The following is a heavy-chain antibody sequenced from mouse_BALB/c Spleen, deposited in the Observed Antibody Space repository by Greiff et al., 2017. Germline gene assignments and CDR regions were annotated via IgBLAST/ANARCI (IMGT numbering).Heavy chain of an antibody. CDR2: INPSNGRT. CDR3: GRDAMIATGLGY. Sequence: QVQLQQPGADLVKPGASVKLSCTASGYTFTSYWMHWVKQRPGQGLEWIGEINPSNGRTNYNEKFKSKATLTVDNSSSTAYMQLSSLTSEDSAVYYCGRDAMIATGLGYWGQGTLGTVSA. V-gene: IGHV1S81*02. J-gene: IGHJ3*01. CDR1: GYTFTSYW. D-gene: IGHD2-4*01.